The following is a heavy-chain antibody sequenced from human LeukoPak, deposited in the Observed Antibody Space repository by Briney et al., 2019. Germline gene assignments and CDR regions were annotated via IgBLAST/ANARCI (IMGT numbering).Heavy chain of an antibody. D-gene: IGHD1-26*01. Sequence: GGSLRLSCAASGFTFSSYSMNWVRQAPGKGLEWVSSISSSSSYIYYADSVKGRFTISRDNAKNSLYLQMNSLRAEDTAVYYCARDYRSGSYLFDYWGQGTLVTVSS. V-gene: IGHV3-21*01. CDR1: GFTFSSYS. CDR2: ISSSSSYI. J-gene: IGHJ4*02. CDR3: ARDYRSGSYLFDY.